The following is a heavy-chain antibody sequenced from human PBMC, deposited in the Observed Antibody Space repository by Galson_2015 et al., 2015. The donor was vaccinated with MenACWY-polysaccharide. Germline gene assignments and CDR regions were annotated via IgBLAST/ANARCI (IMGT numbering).Heavy chain of an antibody. CDR3: AREGNRIVFLAFDI. CDR2: IQYDGSNK. CDR1: GSRFSNSG. V-gene: IGHV3-33*01. J-gene: IGHJ3*02. D-gene: IGHD2/OR15-2a*01. Sequence: SLRLSCAASGSRFSNSGMHWVRQAPGKGLEWVAVIQYDGSNKVYADSVKGRFTISRDNSKNTVFLEMNTLGVEDTAVYYCAREGNRIVFLAFDIWGQGTMVTVSS.